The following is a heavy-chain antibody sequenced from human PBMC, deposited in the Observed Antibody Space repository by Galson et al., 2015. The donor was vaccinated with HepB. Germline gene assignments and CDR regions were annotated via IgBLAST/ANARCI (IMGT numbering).Heavy chain of an antibody. CDR2: ISYDDSKK. J-gene: IGHJ3*02. CDR1: GFTFSSYG. D-gene: IGHD2-21*02. V-gene: IGHV3-30*18. CDR3: AKDPYCGGDCLRKAFDI. Sequence: SLRLSCAASGFTFSSYGMHWVRQAPGKGLEWVAVISYDDSKKYYADSVKGRFTISRDNSKNTLYLQMNSLRAEDTAVYYCAKDPYCGGDCLRKAFDIWGQGTMVTVSS.